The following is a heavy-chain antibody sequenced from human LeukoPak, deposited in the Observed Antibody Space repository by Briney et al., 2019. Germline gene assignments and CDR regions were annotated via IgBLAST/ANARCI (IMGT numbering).Heavy chain of an antibody. J-gene: IGHJ4*02. CDR2: ISYDGSNK. D-gene: IGHD3-3*01. CDR3: ANENYDFWSGNHFDY. Sequence: GGSLRLSCAASGFTFSSYGMHWVRQAPGKGLEWVAVISYDGSNKYYADSVKGRFTISRDNSKNTLYLQMNSLRAEDTAVYYCANENYDFWSGNHFDYWGQGTLVTVSS. V-gene: IGHV3-30*18. CDR1: GFTFSSYG.